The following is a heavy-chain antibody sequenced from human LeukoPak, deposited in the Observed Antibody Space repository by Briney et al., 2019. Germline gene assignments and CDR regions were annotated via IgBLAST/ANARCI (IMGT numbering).Heavy chain of an antibody. CDR1: GGSISSGGYY. J-gene: IGHJ5*02. CDR2: IYHSGST. CDR3: ARALSGTEGYYYDSSGS. D-gene: IGHD3-22*01. Sequence: SETLSLTCTVSGGSISSGGYYWSWIRQPPGKGLEWIGYIYHSGSTNYNPSLKSRVTISVDKSKNQFSLKLSSVTAADTAVYYCARALSGTEGYYYDSSGSWGQGTLVTVSS. V-gene: IGHV4-30-2*01.